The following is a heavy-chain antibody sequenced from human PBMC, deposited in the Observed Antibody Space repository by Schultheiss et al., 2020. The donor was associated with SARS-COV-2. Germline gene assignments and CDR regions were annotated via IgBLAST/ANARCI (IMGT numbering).Heavy chain of an antibody. J-gene: IGHJ6*02. CDR3: ASSDTAMIFYGMDV. CDR2: IIPILGIA. D-gene: IGHD5-18*01. CDR1: GGTFSSYA. V-gene: IGHV1-69*04. Sequence: SVKVSCKASGGTFSSYAISWVRQAPGQGLEWMGRIIPILGIANYAQKFQGRVTITADKSTSTAYMELSSLRSEDTAVYYCASSDTAMIFYGMDVWGQGTTVTVSS.